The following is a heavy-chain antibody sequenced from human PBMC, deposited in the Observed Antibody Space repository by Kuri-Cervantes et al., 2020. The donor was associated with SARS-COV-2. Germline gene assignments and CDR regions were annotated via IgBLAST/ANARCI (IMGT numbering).Heavy chain of an antibody. J-gene: IGHJ6*02. CDR1: GGSISSYY. CDR3: ARVMPTHSISMDV. Sequence: ESLKISCTVSGGSISSYYWSWIRQPPGKGLEWIGYIYYSGSTNYNPSLKSRVTISVDTSKNQFSLKLSSVTAADTAVYYCARVMPTHSISMDVWGQGTTVTVSS. CDR2: IYYSGST. V-gene: IGHV4-59*01. D-gene: IGHD2-2*01.